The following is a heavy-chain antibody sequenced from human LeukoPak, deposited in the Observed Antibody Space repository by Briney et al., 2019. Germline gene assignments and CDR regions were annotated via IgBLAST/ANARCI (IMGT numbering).Heavy chain of an antibody. CDR1: GFTFSSYA. CDR3: AKRGPNYYDSSGYQYYFDY. D-gene: IGHD3-22*01. Sequence: GGSLRLSCAASGFTFSSYAMSWVRQAPGKGLEWVSAISGSGGSTNYADSVKGRFTISRDNSKNTLYLQMNSLRAEDTAVYYCAKRGPNYYDSSGYQYYFDYWGQGTLVTVSS. CDR2: ISGSGGST. V-gene: IGHV3-23*01. J-gene: IGHJ4*02.